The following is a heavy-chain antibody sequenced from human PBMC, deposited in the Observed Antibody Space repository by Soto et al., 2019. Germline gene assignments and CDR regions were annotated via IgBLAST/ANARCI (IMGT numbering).Heavy chain of an antibody. D-gene: IGHD6-13*01. Sequence: QVQLVQSGAEVKKPGASVKVSCKTSGYTFSSYDINWVRQATGHGLEWMGWMNPSSGNTGYAQKFQGRVTMTRDTSISTAYMELSSLRSEDTAVYYCARQPKYSSTWYYWGQGTLVTVSS. CDR3: ARQPKYSSTWYY. CDR2: MNPSSGNT. CDR1: GYTFSSYD. J-gene: IGHJ4*02. V-gene: IGHV1-8*01.